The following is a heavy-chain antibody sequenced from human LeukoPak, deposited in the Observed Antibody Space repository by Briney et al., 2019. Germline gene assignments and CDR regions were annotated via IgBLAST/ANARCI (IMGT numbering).Heavy chain of an antibody. CDR2: ISAYNGNT. J-gene: IGHJ4*02. CDR3: ARDATYSSGWYYGY. Sequence: ASVKVSCKASGYTFTSYGISWVRQAPGQGLEWMGWISAYNGNTNYAQKLQGRVTMTTDTSTSTAYMELRSLGSDDTAVYYCARDATYSSGWYYGYWGQGTLVTVSS. V-gene: IGHV1-18*01. D-gene: IGHD6-19*01. CDR1: GYTFTSYG.